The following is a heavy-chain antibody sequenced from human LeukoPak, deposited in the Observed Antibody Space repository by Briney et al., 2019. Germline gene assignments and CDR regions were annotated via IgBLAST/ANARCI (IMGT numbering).Heavy chain of an antibody. CDR3: ARAAGYCSGGSCYQVVDWFDP. V-gene: IGHV1-69*06. D-gene: IGHD2-15*01. Sequence: SVKVSCKASGGTFSSYAISWVRQAPGQGLEWMGGIIPIFGTANYAQKFQGRVTITADKSTSTAYMELSSLRSEDTAVYYCARAAGYCSGGSCYQVVDWFDPWGQGTLVTVSS. CDR1: GGTFSSYA. CDR2: IIPIFGTA. J-gene: IGHJ5*02.